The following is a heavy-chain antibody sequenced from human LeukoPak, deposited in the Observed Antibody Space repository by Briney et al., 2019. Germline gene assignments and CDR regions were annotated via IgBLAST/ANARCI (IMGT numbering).Heavy chain of an antibody. CDR3: ARDRGDTEVSY. CDR1: GFTFSDYY. CDR2: IGGIGTPI. V-gene: IGHV3-11*01. Sequence: GGSLRLSCAASGFTFSDYYMSWIRQAPGQGLEWLSYIGGIGTPIYYADSVKGRFTISRDNAKNSLYLQMNSLRADDTAVYYCARDRGDTEVSYWGQGTLVTVSS. J-gene: IGHJ4*02. D-gene: IGHD2/OR15-2a*01.